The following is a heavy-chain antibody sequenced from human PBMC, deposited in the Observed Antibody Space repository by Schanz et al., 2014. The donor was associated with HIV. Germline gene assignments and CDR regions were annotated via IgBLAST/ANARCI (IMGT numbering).Heavy chain of an antibody. CDR2: INPNSGGS. V-gene: IGHV1-2*02. J-gene: IGHJ6*02. D-gene: IGHD3-9*01. CDR1: GYTFTGYY. CDR3: ARGRYFDWLSFGGGSSVYGLDV. Sequence: QVQLVQSGAEVKKPGASVKVSCKASGYTFTGYYLHWVRQAPGQGLEWMGWINPNSGGSTYAQKFQGRVPMARDTSISTAYMELSRLRSDDTAVYYCARGRYFDWLSFGGGSSVYGLDVWGQGTTVTVSS.